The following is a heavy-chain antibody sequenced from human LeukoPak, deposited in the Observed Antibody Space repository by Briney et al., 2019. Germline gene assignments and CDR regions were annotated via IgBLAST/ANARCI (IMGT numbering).Heavy chain of an antibody. CDR1: GGSISSSSYY. J-gene: IGHJ4*02. D-gene: IGHD3-10*01. CDR3: ARGALGSFVDY. V-gene: IGHV4-39*07. Sequence: SETLSLTCTVSGGSISSSSYYWGWIRQPPGKGLEWIGSIYYSGSTYYNPSLKSRVTISVDTSKNQFSLKLSSVTAADTAVYYCARGALGSFVDYWGQGTLVTVSS. CDR2: IYYSGST.